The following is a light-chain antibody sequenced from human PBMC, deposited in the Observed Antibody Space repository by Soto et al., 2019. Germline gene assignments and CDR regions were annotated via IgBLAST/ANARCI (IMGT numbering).Light chain of an antibody. CDR1: ESVGSN. J-gene: IGKJ5*01. CDR2: AAS. CDR3: HQYNNWS. Sequence: VMTQSPPTLSVSPWSTSTLSCMAIESVGSNLPWYQQKPGQSPRLLIYAASTRAPGIPARFSGSGSGTEFTLTLSSIQSEYFAVDYCHQYNNWSFCQGTRLEIK. V-gene: IGKV3-15*01.